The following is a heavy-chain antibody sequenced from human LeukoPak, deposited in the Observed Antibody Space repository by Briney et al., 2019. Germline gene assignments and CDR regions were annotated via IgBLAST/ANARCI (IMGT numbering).Heavy chain of an antibody. J-gene: IGHJ4*02. CDR3: ARDPRRGFWSGYYDY. Sequence: GGSLRLSCAASGFTFSSYSMKWVRQAPGKGLEWVSYISSSSSSIYYADSVKGRFTISRDNAKNSLYLQMNSLRDEDTAVYYCARDPRRGFWSGYYDYWGQGTLVTVSS. CDR2: ISSSSSSI. D-gene: IGHD3-3*01. V-gene: IGHV3-48*02. CDR1: GFTFSSYS.